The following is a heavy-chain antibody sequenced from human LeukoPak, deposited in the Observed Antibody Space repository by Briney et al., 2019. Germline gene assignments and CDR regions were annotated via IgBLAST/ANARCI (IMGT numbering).Heavy chain of an antibody. Sequence: GGSLRLSCAASGFHFSVYSMNGVRQAPGKGLEWISYITSDRNTIYYADSVRGRFTISRDNAKKSVYLELSNLRADDTAMYYCARSTEWFADYWGQGTLVTVSS. D-gene: IGHD3-3*01. CDR1: GFHFSVYS. J-gene: IGHJ4*02. CDR3: ARSTEWFADY. V-gene: IGHV3-48*01. CDR2: ITSDRNTI.